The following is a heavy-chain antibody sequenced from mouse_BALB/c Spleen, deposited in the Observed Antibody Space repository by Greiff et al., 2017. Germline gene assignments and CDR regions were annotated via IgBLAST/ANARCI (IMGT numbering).Heavy chain of an antibody. CDR1: GYTFTDYY. CDR2: IYPGSGNT. CDR3: ARDDGSSFFDY. J-gene: IGHJ2*01. D-gene: IGHD1-1*01. V-gene: IGHV1-84*02. Sequence: QVQLQQPGPELVKPGASVKISCKASGYTFTDYYINWVKQKPGQGLEWIGWIYPGSGNTKYNEKFKGKATLTVDTSSSTAYMQLSSLTSEDTAVYFCARDDGSSFFDYWGQGTTLTVSS.